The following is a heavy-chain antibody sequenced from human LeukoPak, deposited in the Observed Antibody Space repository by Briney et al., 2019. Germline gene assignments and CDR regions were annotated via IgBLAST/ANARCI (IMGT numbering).Heavy chain of an antibody. J-gene: IGHJ2*01. CDR3: VRGAWELLSHYWYFDL. V-gene: IGHV6-1*01. Sequence: SQTLSLTCAISGDSVSSNNAAWNWIRQSPSKGLEWLGRTYYRSKWYTEYAVSVKSRITINPDTSKNQFSLQLNSVTPEDRAVYYCVRGAWELLSHYWYFDLWGRGTLVTVSS. CDR2: TYYRSKWYT. D-gene: IGHD1-26*01. CDR1: GDSVSSNNAA.